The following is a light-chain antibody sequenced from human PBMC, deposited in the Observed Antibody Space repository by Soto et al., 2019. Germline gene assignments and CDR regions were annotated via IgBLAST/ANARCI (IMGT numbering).Light chain of an antibody. CDR3: QQYGTFPFS. J-gene: IGKJ2*01. V-gene: IGKV3-20*01. Sequence: EIVLTQSPGTLSLSPGESATLSCRANQVVSSSYLAWYQQKPGQAPRLLIYHASDRATGVPDRFSGSGSGTDFALTITRLEHEDFALFYCQQYGTFPFSFGQGTKLEIK. CDR2: HAS. CDR1: QVVSSSY.